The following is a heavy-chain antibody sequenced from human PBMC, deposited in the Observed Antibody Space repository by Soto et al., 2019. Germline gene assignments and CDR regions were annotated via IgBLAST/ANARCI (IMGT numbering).Heavy chain of an antibody. Sequence: EVHLLESGGVLVQPGGSLRISCAASGFTFSSYAMNWVRQAPGKGLEWVSLINDGGYRTHYADSVKERFTVSRDNFKGTLYGEMNNVGFEDTAVYDCAIVYPASSATLATLLPQVVYWGQGTQVTVSS. CDR1: GFTFSSYA. D-gene: IGHD5-12*01. V-gene: IGHV3-23*01. CDR3: AIVYPASSATLATLLPQVVY. CDR2: INDGGYRT. J-gene: IGHJ4*02.